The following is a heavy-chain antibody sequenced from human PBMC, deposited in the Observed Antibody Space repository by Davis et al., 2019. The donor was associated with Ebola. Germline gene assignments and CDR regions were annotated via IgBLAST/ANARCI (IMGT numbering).Heavy chain of an antibody. Sequence: AASVKVSCKASGYTFTSYGISWVRQAPGQGLEWMGWISAYNGNTNYAQKLQGRVTMTTDTSTSTAYMELRSLRSDDTAVYYCARDGLARGLRSYFDPWGQGTLVTVSS. V-gene: IGHV1-18*01. D-gene: IGHD4-17*01. CDR1: GYTFTSYG. CDR2: ISAYNGNT. CDR3: ARDGLARGLRSYFDP. J-gene: IGHJ5*02.